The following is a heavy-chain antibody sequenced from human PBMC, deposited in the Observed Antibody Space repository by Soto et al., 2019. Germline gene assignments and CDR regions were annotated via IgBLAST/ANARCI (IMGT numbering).Heavy chain of an antibody. CDR2: ISGSGGST. D-gene: IGHD6-19*01. V-gene: IGHV3-23*01. CDR3: AKDMSSGWRRPSDY. J-gene: IGHJ4*02. Sequence: GGSLRLSCAASGFTFSSYAMSWVRQAPGKGLEWVSAISGSGGSTYYADSVKGRFTISRDNSKNTLYLQMNSLRAEDTAVYYCAKDMSSGWRRPSDYWGQGTLVTVSS. CDR1: GFTFSSYA.